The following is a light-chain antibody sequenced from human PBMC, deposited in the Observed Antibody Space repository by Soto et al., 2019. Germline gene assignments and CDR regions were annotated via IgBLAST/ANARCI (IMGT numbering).Light chain of an antibody. J-gene: IGKJ2*01. CDR3: QQRSNWPRT. CDR1: PSVGNS. CDR2: DVS. V-gene: IGKV3-11*01. Sequence: EIVLIQSPATLSLSPGERATLSCRASPSVGNSLAWYQQKPGQAPRLLIYDVSNRVTGFPARFSGSGSGSDFSLTISSLEPEDFAVYYGQQRSNWPRTFGQGTKLEIK.